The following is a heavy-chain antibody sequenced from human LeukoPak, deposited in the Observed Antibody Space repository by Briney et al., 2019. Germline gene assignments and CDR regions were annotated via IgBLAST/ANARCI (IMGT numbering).Heavy chain of an antibody. CDR1: GFTFSSRG. CDR3: AQTKSYYDFWSGPNNWFDP. V-gene: IGHV3-23*01. J-gene: IGHJ5*02. CDR2: ISGSGGST. D-gene: IGHD3-3*01. Sequence: GGSLRLSCAASGFTFSSRGMPWVRQAPGKGLEWVSAISGSGGSTYYADSVKGRFTISRDNSKNTLYLQMNSLRAEDTAVYYCAQTKSYYDFWSGPNNWFDPWGQGTLVTVSS.